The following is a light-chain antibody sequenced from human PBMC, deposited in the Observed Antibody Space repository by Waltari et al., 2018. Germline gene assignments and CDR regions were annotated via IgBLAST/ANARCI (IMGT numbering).Light chain of an antibody. CDR2: EGS. J-gene: IGLJ3*02. V-gene: IGLV2-23*01. Sequence: QSALTQPASVSGSPGQSITISCTGTSGDVGSYNLVSWYQQHPGKAPKLMIYEGSKRPLGVSNRFSGSKSGNTASLTISGLQAEDEADYYCCSYAGTLFGGGTKLTVL. CDR3: CSYAGTL. CDR1: SGDVGSYNL.